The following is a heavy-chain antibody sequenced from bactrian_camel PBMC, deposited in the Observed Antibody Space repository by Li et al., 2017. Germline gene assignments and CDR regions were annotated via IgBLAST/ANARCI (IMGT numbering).Heavy chain of an antibody. D-gene: IGHD3*01. J-gene: IGHJ4*01. Sequence: VQLVESGGGLVQPGRSLRLSCTASGFTFDIYGMSWVRQAPGKGLEWVAAMDSGADTIYYADSVKGRFNISRDNAKNTLYLQMNSLEPEDTAIYTCAADWDPFVCTNLYGTKAFALWGQGTQVTVS. CDR1: GFTFDIYG. CDR2: MDSGADTI. V-gene: IGHV3S40*01. CDR3: AADWDPFVCTNLYGTKAFAL.